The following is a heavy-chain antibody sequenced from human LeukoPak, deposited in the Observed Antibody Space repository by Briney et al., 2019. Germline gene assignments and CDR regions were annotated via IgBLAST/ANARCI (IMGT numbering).Heavy chain of an antibody. J-gene: IGHJ4*02. D-gene: IGHD5-18*01. CDR1: GFTVSSNY. Sequence: PGGSLRLSCAASGFTVSSNYMSWVRQAPGKGLEWVSVIYSGGSTYYADSVKGRFTISRDNSKNTLYLQMNSLRAEDTAVYYFARDIYSYGPGIGYWGQGTLVTVSS. V-gene: IGHV3-53*01. CDR3: ARDIYSYGPGIGY. CDR2: IYSGGST.